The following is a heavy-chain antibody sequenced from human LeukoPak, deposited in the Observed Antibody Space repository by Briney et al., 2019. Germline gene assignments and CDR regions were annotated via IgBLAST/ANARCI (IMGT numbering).Heavy chain of an antibody. D-gene: IGHD3-10*01. Sequence: ASVKVSCKASGYIFTDYYIHWVRQAPEQGLEWMAIINPSGGATSSAQKFQGRVTMTRDTSTNTVYMELGSLRSEDTAVYYCTRYGSGAPDAFDVWGQGTMVTVSS. J-gene: IGHJ3*01. CDR3: TRYGSGAPDAFDV. CDR1: GYIFTDYY. V-gene: IGHV1-46*01. CDR2: INPSGGAT.